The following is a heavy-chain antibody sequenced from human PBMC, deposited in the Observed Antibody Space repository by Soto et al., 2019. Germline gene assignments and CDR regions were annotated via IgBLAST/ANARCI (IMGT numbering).Heavy chain of an antibody. V-gene: IGHV1-58*01. D-gene: IGHD4-4*01. CDR1: GFTFTGSA. J-gene: IGHJ6*02. CDR3: AAFSNYSDYYYYYGMDV. CDR2: IVVGSGNT. Sequence: GASVKVSCKASGFTFTGSAVQWVRQARGQRLEWIGWIVVGSGNTNYAQKFQERVTITRDMSTSTAYMELSSLRSEDTAVYYCAAFSNYSDYYYYYGMDVWGQGTTVTVSS.